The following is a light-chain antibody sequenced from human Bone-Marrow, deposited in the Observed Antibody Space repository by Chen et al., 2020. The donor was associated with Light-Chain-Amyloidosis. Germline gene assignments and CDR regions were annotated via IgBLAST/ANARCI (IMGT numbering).Light chain of an antibody. Sequence: SYVLTQLSSVSVAPGQTATLACGGNNLGSTSVHWYQPTPGQAPLLVVYDDSDRPSGIPERLSGSNSGNTATLTISRVEAGDEAGYYCQVWDRSSDRPVFGGGTKLTVL. V-gene: IGLV3-21*02. CDR3: QVWDRSSDRPV. CDR1: NLGSTS. J-gene: IGLJ3*02. CDR2: DDS.